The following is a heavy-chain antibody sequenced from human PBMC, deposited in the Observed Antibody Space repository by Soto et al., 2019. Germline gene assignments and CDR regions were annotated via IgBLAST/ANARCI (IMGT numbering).Heavy chain of an antibody. D-gene: IGHD1-1*01. CDR1: GGTFSSYA. CDR3: ARGKGMEENYYYYGLDI. J-gene: IGHJ6*02. V-gene: IGHV1-69*05. Sequence: SVKVSCKASGGTFSSYAISWVRQAPGQGLEWMGWIIAGTGTTKHAHKFQDRVSITRDASASTAYMELSSLRSEDTAVYYCARGKGMEENYYYYGLDIWGQGTTVTVSS. CDR2: IIAGTGTT.